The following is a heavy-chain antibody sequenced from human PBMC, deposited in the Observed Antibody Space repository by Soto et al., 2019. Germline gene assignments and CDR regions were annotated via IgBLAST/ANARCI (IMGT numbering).Heavy chain of an antibody. CDR3: ARDHDSSSFDY. V-gene: IGHV3-53*01. Sequence: GGSLRLSCAASGFTVSSNYMGWVRQAPGKGLWWGSVSYSGGSTYYADSVKGRFTISRDNSKNTLYLQMNSLRAEDTAVYYCARDHDSSSFDYWGQGTLVTVSS. D-gene: IGHD6-6*01. CDR2: SYSGGST. CDR1: GFTVSSNY. J-gene: IGHJ4*02.